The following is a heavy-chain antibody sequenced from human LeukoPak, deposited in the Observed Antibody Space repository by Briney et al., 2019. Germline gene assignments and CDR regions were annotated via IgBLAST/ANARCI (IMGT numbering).Heavy chain of an antibody. CDR2: INQDGSEE. CDR3: VRDGGVSGYDLLDY. Sequence: PGGSLRLSCAASGFTFTSNWMSWVRQAPGKGLEWVAHINQDGSEEHYMDSVKARFIISRDNAKNSLSLQMDSLRAEDTAVYYCVRDGGVSGYDLLDYWGQGTLVTVSS. V-gene: IGHV3-7*01. CDR1: GFTFTSNW. D-gene: IGHD5-12*01. J-gene: IGHJ4*02.